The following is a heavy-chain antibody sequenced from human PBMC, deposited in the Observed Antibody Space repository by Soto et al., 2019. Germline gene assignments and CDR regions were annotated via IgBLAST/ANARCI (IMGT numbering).Heavy chain of an antibody. CDR1: GFTFSSYA. CDR2: ISGSGGST. CDR3: EKVAVAGTYFQH. Sequence: GGSLRLSCAASGFTFSSYAMSWVRQAPGKGLEWVSAISGSGGSTYYADSVKGRFTISRDNSKNTLYLQMNSMRAEDTAVYYCEKVAVAGTYFQHWGQGTLVTVSS. D-gene: IGHD6-19*01. J-gene: IGHJ1*01. V-gene: IGHV3-23*01.